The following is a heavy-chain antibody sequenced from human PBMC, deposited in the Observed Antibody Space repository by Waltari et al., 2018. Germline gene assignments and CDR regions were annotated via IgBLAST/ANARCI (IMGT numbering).Heavy chain of an antibody. V-gene: IGHV4-59*01. D-gene: IGHD1-26*01. CDR2: IYYSETT. J-gene: IGHJ4*02. CDR1: GGSISRYY. CDR3: ATATSYYVLDY. Sequence: QVQLQQSGPGLVKPSETLSLTCTVSGGSISRYYWSWIRQPPGKGLEWIGYIYYSETTNYNPSLKSRVTISMDTSKNQFSLTLRSVTAADTAVYYCATATSYYVLDYWGQGTLVTVSS.